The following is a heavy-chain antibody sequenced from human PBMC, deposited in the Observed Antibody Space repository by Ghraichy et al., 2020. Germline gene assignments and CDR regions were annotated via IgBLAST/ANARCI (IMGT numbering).Heavy chain of an antibody. CDR3: ARDGAFDI. J-gene: IGHJ3*02. CDR1: GGSISNYY. CDR2: IYSTGTT. V-gene: IGHV4-59*01. Sequence: SETLSLTCTVSGGSISNYYWSWIRQPPGKGLEWIGYIYSTGTTNYNPSLKSRVTMSVDTSKNELSLKLSSVTAADTAGYYCARDGAFDIWGQGTMVIVSS.